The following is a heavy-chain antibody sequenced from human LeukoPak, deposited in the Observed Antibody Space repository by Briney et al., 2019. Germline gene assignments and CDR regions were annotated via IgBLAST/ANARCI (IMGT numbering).Heavy chain of an antibody. CDR2: ISSSGSTI. J-gene: IGHJ4*02. CDR3: VKVAKYYYGSETYYFFEH. V-gene: IGHV3-48*03. Sequence: GGALILSCAASGFTFSSYEMNWFRQDPGEELQWVSYISSSGSTIYYADSVKGRFTISRDNAKNSLYLQMNSLRVEDTGIYYCVKVAKYYYGSETYYFFEHWGQGTPVTASS. D-gene: IGHD3-10*01. CDR1: GFTFSSYE.